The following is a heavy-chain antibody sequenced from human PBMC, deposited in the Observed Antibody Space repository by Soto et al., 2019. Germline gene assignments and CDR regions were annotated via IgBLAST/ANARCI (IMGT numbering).Heavy chain of an antibody. CDR3: ARDTRDYGDYDFSRHYYYYGMDV. J-gene: IGHJ6*02. V-gene: IGHV1-69*13. D-gene: IGHD4-17*01. CDR2: IIPIFGTA. Sequence: ASVKVSCKASGGTFSSYAISWVRQAPGQGLEWMGGIIPIFGTANYAQKFQGRVTITADESTSTAYMELSSLRSEDTAVYYCARDTRDYGDYDFSRHYYYYGMDVWGQGTTVTVSS. CDR1: GGTFSSYA.